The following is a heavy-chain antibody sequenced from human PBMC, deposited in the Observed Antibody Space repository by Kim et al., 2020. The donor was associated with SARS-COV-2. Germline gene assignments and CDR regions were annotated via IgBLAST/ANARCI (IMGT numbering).Heavy chain of an antibody. CDR1: GFTFSSYA. Sequence: GGSLRLSCAASGFTFSSYAMNWVRQAPGKGLEWVSGISDSGGRTYYADSVKGRFTISRDNSKNTLYLQMDSLRDEDTAVYYCAKDRADGEPNPWGQGTL. J-gene: IGHJ5*02. V-gene: IGHV3-23*01. D-gene: IGHD3-10*01. CDR2: ISDSGGRT. CDR3: AKDRADGEPNP.